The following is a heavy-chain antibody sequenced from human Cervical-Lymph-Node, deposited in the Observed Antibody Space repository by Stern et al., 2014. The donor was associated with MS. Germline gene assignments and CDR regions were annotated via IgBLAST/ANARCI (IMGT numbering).Heavy chain of an antibody. J-gene: IGHJ4*02. CDR1: GGSIGRSSYY. V-gene: IGHV4-39*02. CDR2: IFYTGRT. D-gene: IGHD6-19*01. Sequence: VQLVESGPGLVKPSETLSLTCTVSGGSIGRSSYYWGWIRQPPGKGLEWIGNIFYTGRTFYDPSLQSRFTISVDPSHNHFSLRLNSVTAADTAVYYCARGAGVFDSWGQGTLVTVSP. CDR3: ARGAGVFDS.